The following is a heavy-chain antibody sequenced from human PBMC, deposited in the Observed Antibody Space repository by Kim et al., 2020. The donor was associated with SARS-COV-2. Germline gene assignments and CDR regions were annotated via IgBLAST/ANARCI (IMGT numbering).Heavy chain of an antibody. CDR2: ISYDGSNK. CDR3: AKPTTPHHYYYYYMDV. Sequence: GGSLRLSCAASGFTFSSYGMHWVRQAPGKGLEWVAVISYDGSNKYYADSVKGRFTISRDNSKNTLYLQMNTLRAEDTAVYYCAKPTTPHHYYYYYMDVWGKGTTVTVSS. D-gene: IGHD5-12*01. CDR1: GFTFSSYG. J-gene: IGHJ6*03. V-gene: IGHV3-30*18.